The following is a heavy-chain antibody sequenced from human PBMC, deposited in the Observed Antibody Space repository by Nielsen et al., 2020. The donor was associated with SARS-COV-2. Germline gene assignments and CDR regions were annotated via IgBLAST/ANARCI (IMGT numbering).Heavy chain of an antibody. CDR2: ISSDVGTY. CDR1: GFTFSLHA. V-gene: IGHV3-30*14. CDR3: ARDNWGSLAY. J-gene: IGHJ4*02. D-gene: IGHD7-27*01. Sequence: GESLKISCAASGFTFSLHALHWVRQAPGKGLEWVAVISSDVGTYYYSDSVKGRFTISRDNSKNTLYLQMNSLRAEDTAVYYCARDNWGSLAYWGQGTLVTVSS.